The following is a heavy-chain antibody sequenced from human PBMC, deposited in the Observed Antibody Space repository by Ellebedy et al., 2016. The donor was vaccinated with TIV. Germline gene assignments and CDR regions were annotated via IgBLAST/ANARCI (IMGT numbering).Heavy chain of an antibody. CDR3: AAHSHVLENQFDYK. CDR2: IDGSGADT. V-gene: IGHV3-23*01. J-gene: IGHJ4*02. Sequence: PGGSLRLSCAASGFTFSNFCMSWVRQAPGKGLEWVSAIDGSGADTYYADSVKGRFTLSRDNSQNTAYLQMSSLRAEDTAVYYCAAHSHVLENQFDYKWGQGTLVTVSS. CDR1: GFTFSNFC. D-gene: IGHD3-3*01.